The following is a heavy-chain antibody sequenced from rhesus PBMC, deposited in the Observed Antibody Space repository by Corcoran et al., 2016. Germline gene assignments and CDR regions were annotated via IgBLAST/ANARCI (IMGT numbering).Heavy chain of an antibody. CDR2: IKSGGGNT. D-gene: IGHD5-24*01. V-gene: IGHV3S25*01. Sequence: EVQLVESGGGLAKPGGSMRLSCAAAGFTFSSYWTNWVRQAPGEGREWVSGIKSGGGNTYYADAGKGRINISRDKSTTTLTRQMNSLRAEDTAVYYCAKELRRRYSGYRSYYGLDSWGQGVVVTVSS. J-gene: IGHJ6*01. CDR1: GFTFSSYW. CDR3: AKELRRRYSGYRSYYGLDS.